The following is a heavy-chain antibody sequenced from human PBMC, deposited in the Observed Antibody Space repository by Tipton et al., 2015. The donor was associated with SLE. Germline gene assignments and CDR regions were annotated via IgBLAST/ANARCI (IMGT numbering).Heavy chain of an antibody. CDR1: GFIFDEFT. Sequence: SLRLSCAAPGFIFDEFTLHWVRQSPARGLEWVSLINWDGGTTEYADSVQGRFTISRDNAKNTLYLQMRSLRVEDTGIYYCARAPTISVAGTTDPFGMDVWGPGTRVTVSS. V-gene: IGHV3-43*01. D-gene: IGHD6-19*01. CDR2: INWDGGTT. CDR3: ARAPTISVAGTTDPFGMDV. J-gene: IGHJ6*02.